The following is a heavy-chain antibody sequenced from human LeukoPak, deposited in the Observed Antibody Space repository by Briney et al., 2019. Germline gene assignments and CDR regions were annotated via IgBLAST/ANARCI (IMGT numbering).Heavy chain of an antibody. CDR1: EFTFSNYA. J-gene: IGHJ4*02. D-gene: IGHD3-10*01. CDR3: AKDPPSYYGSGRTGY. CDR2: ISGSGGST. V-gene: IGHV3-23*01. Sequence: RAGGSLRLSCAASEFTFSNYAMSWVRQAPGKGLEWVSAISGSGGSTYYADSVKGRFTISRDHSKNTLYLQMNSLRAEDTAVYYCAKDPPSYYGSGRTGYWGQGTLVTVSS.